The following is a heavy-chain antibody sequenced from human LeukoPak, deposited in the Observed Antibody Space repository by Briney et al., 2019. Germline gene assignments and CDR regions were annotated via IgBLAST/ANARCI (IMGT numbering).Heavy chain of an antibody. Sequence: PSETLSLTCTVSGYSISSGYYWGWIRQPPGKGLEWIGSIYHSGSTYYNPSLKSRVTISVDKSKNQFSLKLSSVTAADTAVYYCARDLNPEDDLSIWGQGTLVTVSS. CDR3: ARDLNPEDDLSI. J-gene: IGHJ4*02. D-gene: IGHD6-6*01. CDR2: IYHSGST. CDR1: GYSISSGYY. V-gene: IGHV4-38-2*02.